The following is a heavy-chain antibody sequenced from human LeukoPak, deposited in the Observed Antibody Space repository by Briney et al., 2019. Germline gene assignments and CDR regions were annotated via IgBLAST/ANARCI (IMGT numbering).Heavy chain of an antibody. Sequence: PSETLSLTCSVSGGSISASSYNWGWIRQPPGQGLEWIGNIDDSGTTHYFPSLRSRVTISRDTPNNQFSLKLSSVTAADTAVYYCARGSSYMDVWGKGTAVTVSS. D-gene: IGHD3-10*01. CDR1: GGSISASSYN. CDR2: IDDSGTT. CDR3: ARGSSYMDV. J-gene: IGHJ6*03. V-gene: IGHV4-39*07.